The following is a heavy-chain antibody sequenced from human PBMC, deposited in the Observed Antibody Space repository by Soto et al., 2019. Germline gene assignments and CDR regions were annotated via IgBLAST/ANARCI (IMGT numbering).Heavy chain of an antibody. V-gene: IGHV4-4*02. CDR2: INHRGSA. Sequence: SETLSLTCAVSGASVSSTYWWSWVRQPPGKGPEWIGEINHRGSANYNPSLKSRVTISVDISKSQFSLRLTSVTAADTAVYYCVRYNAASGTYYLDFWGQGALVTVSS. D-gene: IGHD6-13*01. CDR1: GASVSSTYW. CDR3: VRYNAASGTYYLDF. J-gene: IGHJ4*02.